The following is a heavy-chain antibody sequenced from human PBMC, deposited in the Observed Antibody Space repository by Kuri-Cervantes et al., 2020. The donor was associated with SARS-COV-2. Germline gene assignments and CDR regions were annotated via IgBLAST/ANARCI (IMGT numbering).Heavy chain of an antibody. CDR2: INPNSGGT. D-gene: IGHD1-7*01. V-gene: IGHV1-2*02. Sequence: ASVKVSCKVSGYTLTELSMHWVRQAPGQGLEWMGWINPNSGGTNYAQKFQGRVTMTRDTSISTAYMELSRLRSDDTAVYYCARDPWNYAHFDYWGQGTLVTVSS. CDR3: ARDPWNYAHFDY. CDR1: GYTLTELS. J-gene: IGHJ4*02.